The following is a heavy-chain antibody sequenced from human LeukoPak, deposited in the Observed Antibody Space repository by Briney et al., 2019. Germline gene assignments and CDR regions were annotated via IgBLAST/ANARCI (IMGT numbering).Heavy chain of an antibody. Sequence: GGSLRLSCAASGFTFSDYWMTWVRQAPGKGLEWVSAISTSGGSTYYADSVKGRFTISRDNSKNTLYLQMNSLRAEDTAVYYCAKEPYSGSQLLDYWGQGTLVTVSS. CDR1: GFTFSDYW. CDR3: AKEPYSGSQLLDY. D-gene: IGHD1-26*01. V-gene: IGHV3-23*01. CDR2: ISTSGGST. J-gene: IGHJ4*02.